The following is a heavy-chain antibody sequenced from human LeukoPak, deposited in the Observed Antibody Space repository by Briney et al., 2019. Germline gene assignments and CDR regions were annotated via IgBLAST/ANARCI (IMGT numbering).Heavy chain of an antibody. CDR3: AKQPYGRDWFDP. D-gene: IGHD3-10*01. V-gene: IGHV4-59*08. CDR2: FYYSGIT. CDR1: GGPISGYY. J-gene: IGHJ5*02. Sequence: SETLSLTCTVSGGPISGYYWSWIRQAPGKGLEWIGNFYYSGITNYNPSLKSRVTILVDTAKNQFSLKLGSVTATDTAFYYCAKQPYGRDWFDPWGQGTLVTVSS.